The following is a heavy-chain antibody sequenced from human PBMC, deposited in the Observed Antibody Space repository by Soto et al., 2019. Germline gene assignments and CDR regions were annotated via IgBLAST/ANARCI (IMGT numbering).Heavy chain of an antibody. Sequence: QVQLQESGPGLVKPSQTLSLTCGVSGDYIHVGGYYWTWIRQRPGKGLEWMGYIYYTGKTYYNPSLESRLTMSVDRSKNQFSLRLTSVTAADTAVYFCGRDLTSNANCIDPWGQGTLVTVSS. D-gene: IGHD2-2*01. V-gene: IGHV4-31*11. J-gene: IGHJ5*02. CDR2: IYYTGKT. CDR1: GDYIHVGGYY. CDR3: GRDLTSNANCIDP.